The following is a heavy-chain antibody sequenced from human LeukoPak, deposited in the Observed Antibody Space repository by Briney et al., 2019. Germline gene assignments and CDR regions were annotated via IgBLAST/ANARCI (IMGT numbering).Heavy chain of an antibody. D-gene: IGHD3-10*01. CDR1: GYTFTSYD. CDR3: ARDLNGIYYGSEKPDY. J-gene: IGHJ4*02. V-gene: IGHV1-8*01. CDR2: MNPNSGKT. Sequence: ASVKVSCKASGYTFTSYDIHWVRQDPGRGLDYLGWMNPNSGKTGYTQKFQGRFSMTRDTSISTAYLELNSLTSEDTAVYYCARDLNGIYYGSEKPDYWGQGTLVTVSS.